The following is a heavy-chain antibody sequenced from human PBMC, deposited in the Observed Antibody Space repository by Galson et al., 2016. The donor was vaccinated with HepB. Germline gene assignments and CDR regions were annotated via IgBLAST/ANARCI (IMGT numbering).Heavy chain of an antibody. J-gene: IGHJ3*02. CDR2: VDPAGLTT. Sequence: SVKVSCKASGYTFTRFFTHWVRQVPGQGLEWMGIVDPAGLTTEYAQRFQDRLTMTGDTSTSTVHMELSGLTSADTAMYYCARDALLDGYSGYEGAFDIWGHGTMVTVSS. V-gene: IGHV1-46*01. CDR3: ARDALLDGYSGYEGAFDI. CDR1: GYTFTRFF. D-gene: IGHD5-12*01.